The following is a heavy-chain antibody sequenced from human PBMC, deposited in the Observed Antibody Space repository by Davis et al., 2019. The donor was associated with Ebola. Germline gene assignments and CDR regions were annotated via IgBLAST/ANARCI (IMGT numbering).Heavy chain of an antibody. CDR1: GGSISSSSYY. Sequence: MPSETLSLTCTVSGGSISSSSYYWGWIRQPPGKGLEWIGSIYYSGSSYYNPSLKSRVTLSIDTSNNQFFLKLSSVTAADTAVYFCARAPVTYFFDSWGQGTLVTVSS. V-gene: IGHV4-39*07. CDR3: ARAPVTYFFDS. J-gene: IGHJ4*02. D-gene: IGHD4-17*01. CDR2: IYYSGSS.